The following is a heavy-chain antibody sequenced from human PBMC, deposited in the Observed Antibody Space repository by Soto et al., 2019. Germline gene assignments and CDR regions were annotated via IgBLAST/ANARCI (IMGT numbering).Heavy chain of an antibody. Sequence: AASVKVSCKASGYTFTSYDITWVRQATGQGLEWMGWMNPNRGNTGYAQKFQGRVTMTRTTSMSTAYMELSSLRSEDTAVYYCARLGGYGGSYFDYWGQGTLVTVSS. D-gene: IGHD1-26*01. CDR2: MNPNRGNT. V-gene: IGHV1-8*01. CDR3: ARLGGYGGSYFDY. CDR1: GYTFTSYD. J-gene: IGHJ4*02.